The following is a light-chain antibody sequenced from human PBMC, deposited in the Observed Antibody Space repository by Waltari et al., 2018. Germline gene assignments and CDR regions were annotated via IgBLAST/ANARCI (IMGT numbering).Light chain of an antibody. V-gene: IGLV2-23*02. Sequence: QSALTQPASVSGSPGQSITISCTGTTTDVGSHDLVSWYQQHPGKAPKLIIYDVNKRPSVVPNRFSGSKSGNTASLTMSGLQAEDEAEYYCCSFAHRSTYVFGTGTKVTVL. CDR2: DVN. CDR1: TTDVGSHDL. J-gene: IGLJ1*01. CDR3: CSFAHRSTYV.